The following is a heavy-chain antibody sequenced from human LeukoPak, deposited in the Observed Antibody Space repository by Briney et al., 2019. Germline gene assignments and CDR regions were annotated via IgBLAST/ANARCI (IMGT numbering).Heavy chain of an antibody. D-gene: IGHD3-10*01. V-gene: IGHV4-4*02. Sequence: PSETLSLTCAVSGGSISSSYWWSWVRQPPGKGLEWIGEIYHSGSTNYKPSLKSRVIIIIDTPKNHFSLTLSSVTAADTAVYYCARSDGYGLVGIWGQGTMVTVSS. J-gene: IGHJ3*02. CDR1: GGSISSSYW. CDR2: IYHSGST. CDR3: ARSDGYGLVGI.